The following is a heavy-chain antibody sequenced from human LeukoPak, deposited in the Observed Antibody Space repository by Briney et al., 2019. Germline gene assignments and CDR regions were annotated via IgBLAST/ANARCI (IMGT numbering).Heavy chain of an antibody. J-gene: IGHJ4*02. CDR1: GFTFSSYP. D-gene: IGHD5-18*01. CDR3: VCPESGYSHGYGY. Sequence: GGSLRLSCSASGFTFSSYPMHRVRQSPGKGLEYVSAISDNGGSTFYADSVQGRFTISRDNSKNTLSLQMRSLRAEDTALYYCVCPESGYSHGYGYWGQGTLVTVSS. V-gene: IGHV3-64D*09. CDR2: ISDNGGST.